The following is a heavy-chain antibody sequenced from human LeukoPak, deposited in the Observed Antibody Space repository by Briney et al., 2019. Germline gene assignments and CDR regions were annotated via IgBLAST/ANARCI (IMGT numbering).Heavy chain of an antibody. CDR1: GFTVSSNY. V-gene: IGHV3-66*01. CDR2: IYSGGFT. D-gene: IGHD2-15*01. Sequence: GGSLRLSCAASGFTVSSNYMSWVRQAPGKGLEWVSVIYSGGFTYYADSVKGRFTISRDNSENTLYLQMNSLRAEDTAVYYCARGSCSGDSCHDFDYWGQGTLVTISS. CDR3: ARGSCSGDSCHDFDY. J-gene: IGHJ4*02.